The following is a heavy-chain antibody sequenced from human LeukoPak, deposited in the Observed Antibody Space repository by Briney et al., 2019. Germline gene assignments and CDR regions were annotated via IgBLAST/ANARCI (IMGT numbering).Heavy chain of an antibody. CDR1: GFTFSSYS. V-gene: IGHV3-21*01. CDR2: ISSSSSYI. Sequence: GGSLRLSCAASGFTFSSYSMNWVRQAPGKGLEWVSSISSSSSYIYYADSVKGRFTISRDNAKNSLYLQMNSLRAEDTAVYYCARMDSNDAFDIWGQGTMVTVSS. J-gene: IGHJ3*02. D-gene: IGHD3/OR15-3a*01. CDR3: ARMDSNDAFDI.